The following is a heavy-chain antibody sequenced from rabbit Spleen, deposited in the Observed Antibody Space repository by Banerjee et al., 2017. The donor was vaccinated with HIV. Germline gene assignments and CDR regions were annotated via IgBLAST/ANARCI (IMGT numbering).Heavy chain of an antibody. CDR3: ARAPYGGNSGDTFKL. V-gene: IGHV1S45*01. Sequence: QEQLVESGGGLVKPGASLTLTCKASGFSFSNKAVMCWVRQAPGKGLEWIACIDIGSSDFTYFAAWAKGRFTFSKTSSTTVTLQMTSLTVADTATYFCARAPYGGNSGDTFKLWGQGTLVTVS. CDR1: GFSFSNKAV. D-gene: IGHD8-1*01. J-gene: IGHJ4*01. CDR2: IDIGSSDFT.